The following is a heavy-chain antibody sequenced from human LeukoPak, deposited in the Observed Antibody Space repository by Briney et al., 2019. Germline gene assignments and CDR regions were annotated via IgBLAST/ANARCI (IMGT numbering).Heavy chain of an antibody. CDR3: AREVKDAFDI. V-gene: IGHV3-21*01. CDR2: ISSSSSYI. J-gene: IGHJ3*02. Sequence: PGGSLRLSCAASGFTFSSYSMNWVRQAPGKELEWVSSISSSSSYIYYADSVKGRFTISRDNAKNSLYLQMNSLRAEDTAVYYCAREVKDAFDIWGQGTMVTVSS. CDR1: GFTFSSYS.